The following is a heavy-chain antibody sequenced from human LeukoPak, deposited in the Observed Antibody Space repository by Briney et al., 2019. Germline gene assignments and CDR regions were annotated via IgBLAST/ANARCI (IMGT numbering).Heavy chain of an antibody. CDR1: GFTFSSYG. J-gene: IGHJ4*02. V-gene: IGHV3-30*02. Sequence: SGGSLRLSCAASGFTFSSYGMHWVRQAPGKGLEWVAFIRYDGSNKYYADSVKGRFTISRDNSKNTLYLQMNSLRAEDTAVYYCAKVPFRDTAMGDFDYWGQGTLVTVSS. D-gene: IGHD5-18*01. CDR2: IRYDGSNK. CDR3: AKVPFRDTAMGDFDY.